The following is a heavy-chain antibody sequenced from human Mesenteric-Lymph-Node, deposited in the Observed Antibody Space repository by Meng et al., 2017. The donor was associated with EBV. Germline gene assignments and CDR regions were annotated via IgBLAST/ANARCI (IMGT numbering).Heavy chain of an antibody. CDR3: ARVNDSSGYLDY. D-gene: IGHD3-22*01. Sequence: VQLEGSGPGLVKPSGTLSPTFAGSGGSISSSKWGSWVRQPPGKGLEWIGEIYHSGSTNYNPSLKSRVTISVDKSKNQFSLKLSSVTAADTAVYYCARVNDSSGYLDYWGQGTLVTVSS. V-gene: IGHV4-4*02. J-gene: IGHJ4*02. CDR1: GGSISSSKW. CDR2: IYHSGST.